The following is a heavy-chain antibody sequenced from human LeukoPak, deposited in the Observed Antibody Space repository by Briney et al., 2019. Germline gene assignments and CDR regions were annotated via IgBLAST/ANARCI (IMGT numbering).Heavy chain of an antibody. CDR2: IYYSGST. CDR1: GGSTSTYY. V-gene: IGHV4-59*12. D-gene: IGHD3-3*01. J-gene: IGHJ6*03. CDR3: ARVGYTIFGVVIRHYYYYMDV. Sequence: SETLSLTCTVSGGSTSTYYWSWIRQPPGKGLEWIGYIYYSGSTNYNPSLKGRVTISVDTSKNQFSLKLSSVTAADTAVYYCARVGYTIFGVVIRHYYYYMDVWGKGTTVTVSS.